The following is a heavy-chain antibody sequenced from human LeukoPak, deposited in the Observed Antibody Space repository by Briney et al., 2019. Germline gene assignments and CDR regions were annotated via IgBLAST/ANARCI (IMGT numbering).Heavy chain of an antibody. D-gene: IGHD6-13*01. CDR1: GGSISSYY. CDR2: IYYSGST. CDR3: ARGHSSSWDNWFDP. J-gene: IGHJ5*02. Sequence: PSETLSLTCTVSGGSISSYYWSWIRQPPGKGLEWIGYIYYSGSTNYNPSLKSRVTISVDTSKNQFSLKLSSVTAADTAAYYCARGHSSSWDNWFDPWGQGTLVTVSS. V-gene: IGHV4-59*01.